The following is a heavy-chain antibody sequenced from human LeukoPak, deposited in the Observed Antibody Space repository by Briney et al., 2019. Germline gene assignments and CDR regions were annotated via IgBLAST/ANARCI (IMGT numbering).Heavy chain of an antibody. CDR2: INWNSGTI. D-gene: IGHD6-19*01. J-gene: IGHJ3*02. V-gene: IGHV3-9*01. CDR1: EFSFDDYA. Sequence: PGRSLRLSCAGSEFSFDDYAMHWVRQAPGKGLEGVSGINWNSGTIGYADSVKGRFTISRDNAKNSLYLQMNSLRAEDTASYYCAKDFYNSGWYGDAFDIWGHGTMVTVSS. CDR3: AKDFYNSGWYGDAFDI.